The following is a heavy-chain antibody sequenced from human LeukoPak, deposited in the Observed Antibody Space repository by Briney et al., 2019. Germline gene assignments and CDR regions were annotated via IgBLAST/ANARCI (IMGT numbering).Heavy chain of an antibody. CDR3: ARGYSGTTRGYFDY. CDR1: GGSISSGGYY. Sequence: SETLSLTCTVSGGSISSGGYYWSWIRQHPGKGLEWIGYIYYSGSTYYNPSLKSRVTISVDTSKNQFSLKLSSVTAAGTAVYYCARGYSGTTRGYFDYWGQGTLVTVSS. V-gene: IGHV4-31*03. J-gene: IGHJ4*02. D-gene: IGHD5-12*01. CDR2: IYYSGST.